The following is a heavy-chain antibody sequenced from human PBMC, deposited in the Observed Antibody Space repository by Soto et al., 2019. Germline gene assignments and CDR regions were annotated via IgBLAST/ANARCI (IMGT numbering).Heavy chain of an antibody. CDR1: GYTLTSYY. D-gene: IGHD6-6*01. CDR3: ARGLASGAY. V-gene: IGHV1-46*03. J-gene: IGHJ4*02. Sequence: QVQLVQSGAEVKEPGASVKVSCKASGYTLTSYYIHWIRQAPGQGLEWMGIINPNGGSTNYAQSFQGRVTITRDTSTSTVYMDLSSLRSEDTAVYYCARGLASGAYWGQGTLVTVSS. CDR2: INPNGGST.